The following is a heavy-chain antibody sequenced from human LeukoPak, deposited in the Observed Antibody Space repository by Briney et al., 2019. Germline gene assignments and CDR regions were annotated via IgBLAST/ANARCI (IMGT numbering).Heavy chain of an antibody. J-gene: IGHJ3*02. Sequence: GGSLRLSFAGSGFTFNTYCITWVRQAPGKGLEWVASIKPDGSEKYYVDSVKGRFTISRDNAENSLYLQMNSLRAEDTAVYYCARYVISGLWYFDIWGQGTMVTVSS. V-gene: IGHV3-7*01. CDR3: ARYVISGLWYFDI. CDR1: GFTFNTYC. CDR2: IKPDGSEK. D-gene: IGHD3-22*01.